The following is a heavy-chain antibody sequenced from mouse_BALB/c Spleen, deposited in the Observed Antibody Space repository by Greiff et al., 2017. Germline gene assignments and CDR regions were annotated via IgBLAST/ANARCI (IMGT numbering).Heavy chain of an antibody. D-gene: IGHD2-3*01. Sequence: DVKLVESGGGLVKPGGSLKLSCAASGFTFSDYYMYWVRQTPEKRLEWVATISDGGSYTYYPDSVKGRFTISRDNAKNNLYLQMSSLKSEDTAMYYCARGGDGYSYYAMDYWGQGTSVTVSS. CDR2: ISDGGSYT. CDR3: ARGGDGYSYYAMDY. CDR1: GFTFSDYY. V-gene: IGHV5-4*02. J-gene: IGHJ4*01.